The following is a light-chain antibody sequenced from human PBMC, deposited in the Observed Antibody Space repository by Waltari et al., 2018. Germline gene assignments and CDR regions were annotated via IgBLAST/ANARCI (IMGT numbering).Light chain of an antibody. V-gene: IGLV2-14*01. CDR2: EVT. CDR1: SSDVGGYSY. CDR3: SSYTSSSTLVV. Sequence: QSALTQPASVSGSPGQSITISCTGTSSDVGGYSYVSWYQQHPGKAPKVMIYEVTNRPSGVSNRFSGSKSGNTASLTISGVQAEDEADFYCSSYTSSSTLVVFGGGTKLTVL. J-gene: IGLJ2*01.